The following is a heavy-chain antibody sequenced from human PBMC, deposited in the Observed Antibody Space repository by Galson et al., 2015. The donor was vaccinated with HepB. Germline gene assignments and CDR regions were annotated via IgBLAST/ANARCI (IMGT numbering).Heavy chain of an antibody. CDR3: VREDLGRYFVL. J-gene: IGHJ2*01. V-gene: IGHV3-13*01. Sequence: SLRLSCAASGFTFSKYDMRWVRQAPGKGLEWVSGIGTAGETYYPGSVKGEFTISRENAKNSLYLQMNSLRAVNTAVYYCVREDLGRYFVLWGRGTLVTVSS. CDR2: IGTAGET. CDR1: GFTFSKYD.